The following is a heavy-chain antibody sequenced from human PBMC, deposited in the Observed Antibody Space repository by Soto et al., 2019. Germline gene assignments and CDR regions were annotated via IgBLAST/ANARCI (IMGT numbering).Heavy chain of an antibody. CDR2: IYATGTT. Sequence: SETLSLTCTFSVASIIGFYWSWIRKSAGKGLEWIGRIYATGTTDYNPSLKSRVMMSVDTSKKQFSLKLRSVTAADTAVYYCVRDGTKTLRDWFDPWGQGISVTVSS. V-gene: IGHV4-4*07. J-gene: IGHJ5*02. CDR3: VRDGTKTLRDWFDP. CDR1: VASIIGFY. D-gene: IGHD1-1*01.